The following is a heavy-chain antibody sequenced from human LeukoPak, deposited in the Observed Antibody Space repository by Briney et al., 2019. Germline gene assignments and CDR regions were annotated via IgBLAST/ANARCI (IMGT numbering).Heavy chain of an antibody. Sequence: GGPLRLSCAASGFTFSSNWIHWVRQVPGKGLVWVSRISPDGMSTTYADSVKGRFTISRDNAKNTLYLQMNTLRAEDTAVYYCVYSGNFRFDYWGQGTLVTVSS. CDR2: ISPDGMST. V-gene: IGHV3-74*01. J-gene: IGHJ4*02. CDR1: GFTFSSNW. CDR3: VYSGNFRFDY. D-gene: IGHD1-26*01.